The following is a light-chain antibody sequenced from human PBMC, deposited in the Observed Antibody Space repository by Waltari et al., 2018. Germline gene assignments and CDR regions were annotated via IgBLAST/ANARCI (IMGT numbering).Light chain of an antibody. CDR3: SSYTSSSTRV. V-gene: IGLV2-14*03. CDR1: SSDVGGYNY. CDR2: DVS. Sequence: QSALTQPASVSGSPGQSITISCTGTSSDVGGYNYFSCYQQHPAKAPKLLIYDVSNRPSGVSNRFSGSKSGNTASLTISGLQAEDEADYYCSSYTSSSTRVFGGGTKLTVL. J-gene: IGLJ3*02.